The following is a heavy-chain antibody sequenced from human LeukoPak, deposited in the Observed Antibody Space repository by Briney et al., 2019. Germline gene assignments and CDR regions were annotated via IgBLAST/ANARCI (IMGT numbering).Heavy chain of an antibody. CDR1: GFTFDDYA. D-gene: IGHD3-22*01. V-gene: IGHV3-9*01. Sequence: GGSLRLSCAASGFTFDDYAMHWVRQAPGKGLEWVSGISWNSGSIGYADSVKGRFTISRDNAKNSLYLQMNSLRAEDTALYYCAKDSYYYDSSGYGNFDYWGQGTLVTVSS. CDR2: ISWNSGSI. CDR3: AKDSYYYDSSGYGNFDY. J-gene: IGHJ4*02.